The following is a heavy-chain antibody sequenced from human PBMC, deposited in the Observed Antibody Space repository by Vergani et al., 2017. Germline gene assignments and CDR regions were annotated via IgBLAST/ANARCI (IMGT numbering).Heavy chain of an antibody. D-gene: IGHD3-10*01. CDR1: GGSFSGYY. V-gene: IGHV4-34*01. CDR2: IYYSGST. CDR3: ARDRYYGSGSYYSYYYGMDV. Sequence: QVQLQQWGAGLLKPSETLSLTCAVYGGSFSGYYWSWIRQPPGKGLEWIGYIYYSGSTYYNPSLKSRVTISVDTSKNQFSLKLSSVTAADTAVYYCARDRYYGSGSYYSYYYGMDVWGQGTTVTVSS. J-gene: IGHJ6*02.